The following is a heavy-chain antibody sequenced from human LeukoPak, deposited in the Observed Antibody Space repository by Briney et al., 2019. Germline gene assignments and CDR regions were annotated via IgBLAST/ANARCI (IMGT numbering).Heavy chain of an antibody. CDR1: GGSVSRGGYY. J-gene: IGHJ4*02. Sequence: PAEALSLTCTVSGGSVSRGGYYWNWIRQHPGKGLEWIGFTSYSEGTYYNPSLMSRITISVDISQNQFSLKMRDVTAADTAVYFCATADWDSFYFDSWGQG. CDR3: ATADWDSFYFDS. CDR2: TSYSEGT. D-gene: IGHD2-21*01. V-gene: IGHV4-31*03.